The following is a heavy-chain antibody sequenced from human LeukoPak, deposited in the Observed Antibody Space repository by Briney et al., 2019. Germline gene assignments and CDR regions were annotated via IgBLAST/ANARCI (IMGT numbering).Heavy chain of an antibody. CDR1: GFTFSSYA. V-gene: IGHV3-23*01. CDR3: AKDLAYYYDSSGFDY. D-gene: IGHD3-22*01. Sequence: GGSLRLSCAASGFTFSSYAMSWVRQAPGKGLEWVSAISGSGGSTYYADSVKGRFTISRDNSKNTLYLQMNSLRAGDTAVYYCAKDLAYYYDSSGFDYWGQGTLVTVSS. CDR2: ISGSGGST. J-gene: IGHJ4*02.